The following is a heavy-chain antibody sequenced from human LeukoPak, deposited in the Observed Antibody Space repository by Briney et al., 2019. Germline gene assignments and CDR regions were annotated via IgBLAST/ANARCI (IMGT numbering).Heavy chain of an antibody. V-gene: IGHV4-34*01. D-gene: IGHD3-22*01. Sequence: SETLSLTCAVYGGSFSGYYWSWIRQPPGKGLEWIGEINHSGSTNYNPSLKSRVTISVDTSKNQFSLKLSSVTAADTAVYYCARGKYYYDSSGYYYFDYWGQGTLVTVSS. CDR2: INHSGST. CDR1: GGSFSGYY. J-gene: IGHJ4*02. CDR3: ARGKYYYDSSGYYYFDY.